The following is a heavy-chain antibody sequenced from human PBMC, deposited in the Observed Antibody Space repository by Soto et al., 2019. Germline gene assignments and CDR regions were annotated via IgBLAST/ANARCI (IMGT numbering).Heavy chain of an antibody. J-gene: IGHJ3*02. CDR2: ISYDGSNK. Sequence: QVQLVESGGGVVQPGRSLRLSCAASGFTFSSYAMHWVRQAPGKGLEWVAVISYDGSNKYYADSVKGRFTISRDNSKNTLYRQMNSLRAEDTAVYYCARNQDIVVVPAAGEAFDIWGQGTMVTVSS. V-gene: IGHV3-30-3*01. CDR3: ARNQDIVVVPAAGEAFDI. D-gene: IGHD2-2*01. CDR1: GFTFSSYA.